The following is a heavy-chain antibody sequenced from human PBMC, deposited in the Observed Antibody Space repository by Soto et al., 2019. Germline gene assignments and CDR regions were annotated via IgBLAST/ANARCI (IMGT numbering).Heavy chain of an antibody. Sequence: ASVKVSCKASGYTFTSYYMHWVRQAPGQGLEWMGIINPSSGSTRYAQKFQGRVTMTRDTSTSTVYMELSSLGAEDTAVYYCARPQNPSGWYHGGYWGQGTLVTV. CDR3: ARPQNPSGWYHGGY. V-gene: IGHV1-46*01. CDR1: GYTFTSYY. D-gene: IGHD6-19*01. CDR2: INPSSGST. J-gene: IGHJ4*02.